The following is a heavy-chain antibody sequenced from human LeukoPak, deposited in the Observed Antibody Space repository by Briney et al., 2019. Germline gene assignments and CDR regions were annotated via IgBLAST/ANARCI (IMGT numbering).Heavy chain of an antibody. CDR1: GFTVSSNY. Sequence: GGSLRLSCAASGFTVSSNYMSWASQAPGKGLESVSVVYSGGSTEYLVTVNGRFTISTDNSKNTLYIQMNSLRAEDTAVYYCARAPRSPYGSGSYYSIYSGMDVWGQGTTVTVSS. J-gene: IGHJ6*02. D-gene: IGHD3-10*01. V-gene: IGHV3-66*01. CDR2: VYSGGST. CDR3: ARAPRSPYGSGSYYSIYSGMDV.